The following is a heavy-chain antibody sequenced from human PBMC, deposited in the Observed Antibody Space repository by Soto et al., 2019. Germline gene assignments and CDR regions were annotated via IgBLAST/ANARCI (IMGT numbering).Heavy chain of an antibody. D-gene: IGHD6-13*01. Sequence: QRHLVESGGGVVQPGRSLRLSCAASVFSFSSYGMHWIRQAPGKGLEWVAVISHDGAFKDYADSVKGRFTLSRDNSENTLFLEMNSLGPSDTAVYYCAKDYGPKAPYPYSNTHTDFWGQGTRVTVSS. CDR1: VFSFSSYG. V-gene: IGHV3-30*18. CDR2: ISHDGAFK. CDR3: AKDYGPKAPYPYSNTHTDF. J-gene: IGHJ4*02.